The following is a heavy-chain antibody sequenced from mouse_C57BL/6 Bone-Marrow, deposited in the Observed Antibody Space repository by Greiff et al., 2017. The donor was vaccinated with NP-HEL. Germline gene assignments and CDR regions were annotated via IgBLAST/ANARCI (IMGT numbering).Heavy chain of an antibody. CDR1: GYTFTSYW. J-gene: IGHJ2*01. CDR3: ARYHYGSSYDY. D-gene: IGHD1-1*01. Sequence: QVQLQQPGAELVRPGTSVKLSCKASGYTFTSYWMHWVKQRPGQGLEWIGVIDPSDSYTNYNQKFKGKATLTLATSSRTAYMQLSSLTSEDSAVYYCARYHYGSSYDYWGQGTTLTVSS. CDR2: IDPSDSYT. V-gene: IGHV1-59*01.